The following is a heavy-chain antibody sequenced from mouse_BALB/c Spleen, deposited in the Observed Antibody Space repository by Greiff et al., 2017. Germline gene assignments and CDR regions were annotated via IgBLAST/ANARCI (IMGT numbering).Heavy chain of an antibody. CDR2: IWAGGST. CDR1: GFSLTSYG. V-gene: IGHV2-9*02. CDR3: ARYGGAY. D-gene: IGHD1-1*02. J-gene: IGHJ3*01. Sequence: VKLQESGPGLVAPSQSLSITCTVSGFSLTSYGVHWVRQPPGKGLEWLGVIWAGGSTNYNSALMSRLSISKDNSKSQVFLKMNSLQTDDTAMYYCARYGGAYWGQGTLVTVSA.